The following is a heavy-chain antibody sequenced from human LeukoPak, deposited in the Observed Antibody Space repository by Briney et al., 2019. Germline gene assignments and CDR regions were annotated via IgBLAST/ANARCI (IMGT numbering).Heavy chain of an antibody. J-gene: IGHJ4*02. CDR2: ISGSGGST. Sequence: GGSLRLSCAASGFTFSGYAMSWVRQAPGKGLEWGSAISGSGGSTYYADSVRGRFTISRDNSKNTLYLQRNSLRAEDTAVYYCAKGTYYYDSSGYHDYWGQGTLVTVSS. V-gene: IGHV3-23*01. CDR3: AKGTYYYDSSGYHDY. D-gene: IGHD3-22*01. CDR1: GFTFSGYA.